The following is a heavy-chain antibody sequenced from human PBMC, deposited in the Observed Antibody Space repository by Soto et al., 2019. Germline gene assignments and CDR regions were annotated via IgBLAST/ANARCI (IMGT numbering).Heavy chain of an antibody. J-gene: IGHJ6*03. D-gene: IGHD3-3*01. Sequence: SETLSLTCTVSGGSISSYYWSWIRQPPGKGLEWIGYIYYSGSTNYNPSLKSRVTISVDTSKNQFSLKLSSVTAADTAVYYCARHEQGYDFWSGYLGMDVWGKGTTVTVSS. V-gene: IGHV4-59*08. CDR2: IYYSGST. CDR1: GGSISSYY. CDR3: ARHEQGYDFWSGYLGMDV.